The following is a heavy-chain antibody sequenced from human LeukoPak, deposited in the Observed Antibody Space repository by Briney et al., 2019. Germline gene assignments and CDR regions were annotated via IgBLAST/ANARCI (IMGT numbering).Heavy chain of an antibody. J-gene: IGHJ4*02. CDR3: ARLPGSGWIYFDY. V-gene: IGHV4-39*01. CDR1: GGSISGFY. D-gene: IGHD6-19*01. Sequence: PSETLSLTCTVSGGSISGFYWSWVRQPPGKGLEWIGSIYYSGSTYYNPSLKSRVTISVDTSKNQFSLKLSSVTAADTAVYYCARLPGSGWIYFDYWGQGTLVTVSS. CDR2: IYYSGST.